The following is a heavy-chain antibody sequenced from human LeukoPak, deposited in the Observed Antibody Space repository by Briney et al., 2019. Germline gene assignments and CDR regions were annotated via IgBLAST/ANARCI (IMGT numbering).Heavy chain of an antibody. Sequence: SVKVSCKASGGTFSSYAISWVRQAPGQGLEWMGGIIPIFGTANYAQKFQGRVTITTDESTSTAYMELSSLRSEDTAVYYCATSPIFGVVIIYNWFDPWGQGTLVTVSS. CDR2: IIPIFGTA. J-gene: IGHJ5*02. CDR1: GGTFSSYA. CDR3: ATSPIFGVVIIYNWFDP. V-gene: IGHV1-69*05. D-gene: IGHD3-3*01.